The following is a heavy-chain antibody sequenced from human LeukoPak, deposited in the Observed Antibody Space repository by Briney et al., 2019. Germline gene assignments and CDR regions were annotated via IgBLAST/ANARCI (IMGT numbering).Heavy chain of an antibody. CDR3: TRDMQGSRLYLVGSQND. V-gene: IGHV3-21*01. CDR1: GFTFSSYS. CDR2: ISSSSSYI. J-gene: IGHJ4*02. D-gene: IGHD1-26*01. Sequence: GGSLRLSCAASGFTFSSYSMNWVRQAPGKGLEWVSSISSSSSYIYYADSVKGRFTISRDNAMNTLYLQMNSLRAEDSALYYCTRDMQGSRLYLVGSQNDWGQGTLVTVSS.